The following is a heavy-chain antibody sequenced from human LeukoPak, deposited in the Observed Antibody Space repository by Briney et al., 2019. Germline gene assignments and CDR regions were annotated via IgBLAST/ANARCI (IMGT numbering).Heavy chain of an antibody. J-gene: IGHJ4*02. D-gene: IGHD6-13*01. CDR3: AKVTYSSSWSRPFDY. V-gene: IGHV3-23*01. Sequence: GGSLRLTCAASGFTFSSYAMSWVRQAPGKGLEWVSAISGSGGSTYYADSVKGRFTISRDNSKNTLYLQMNSLRAEDTAVYYCAKVTYSSSWSRPFDYWGQGTLVTVSS. CDR2: ISGSGGST. CDR1: GFTFSSYA.